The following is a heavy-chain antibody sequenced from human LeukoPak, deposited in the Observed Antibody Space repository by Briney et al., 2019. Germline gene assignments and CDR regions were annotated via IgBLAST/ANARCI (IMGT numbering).Heavy chain of an antibody. CDR3: ATPSFFGVVISAFHF. Sequence: ASVKVSCKVSGYTLTELPMHWVRQAPGKGLHWMGGFDPEDGETIYAQKFQGRVTMTEDTSTDTAYMELTSLTYEDTAVYYCATPSFFGVVISAFHFWGQGTKVTVSS. CDR1: GYTLTELP. V-gene: IGHV1-24*01. J-gene: IGHJ3*01. CDR2: FDPEDGET. D-gene: IGHD3-3*01.